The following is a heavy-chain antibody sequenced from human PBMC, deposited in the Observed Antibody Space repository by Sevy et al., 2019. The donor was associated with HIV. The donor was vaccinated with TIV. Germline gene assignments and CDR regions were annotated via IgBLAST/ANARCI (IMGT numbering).Heavy chain of an antibody. J-gene: IGHJ4*02. V-gene: IGHV3-23*01. Sequence: GGSLRLSCAASGFTFSTYAMTWVRQAPGKGLEWVSVISGSGGSTYYVDSVKGRFTISRDNSKNTLYLQMNSLRAEDTAVYYCAKDRVSGTYYTGDFDYWGQGTLVTVSS. CDR3: AKDRVSGTYYTGDFDY. CDR2: ISGSGGST. D-gene: IGHD3-10*01. CDR1: GFTFSTYA.